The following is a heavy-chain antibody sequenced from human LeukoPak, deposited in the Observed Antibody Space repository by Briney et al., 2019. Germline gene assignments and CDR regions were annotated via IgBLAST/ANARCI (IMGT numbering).Heavy chain of an antibody. CDR3: ARQPFLTGWSMDV. V-gene: IGHV4-59*08. CDR2: IYYSGST. CDR1: GGSISSYY. D-gene: IGHD3-9*01. J-gene: IGHJ6*02. Sequence: TSETLSLTCTVSGGSISSYYWSWIRQPPGKGLEWIGYIYYSGSTNYNPSLKSRVTISVDTPKNQFSLKLSSVTAADTAVYYCARQPFLTGWSMDVWGQGTTVTVSS.